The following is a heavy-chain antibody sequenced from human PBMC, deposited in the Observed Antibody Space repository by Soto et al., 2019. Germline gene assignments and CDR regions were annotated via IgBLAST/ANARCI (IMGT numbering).Heavy chain of an antibody. J-gene: IGHJ6*02. V-gene: IGHV4-31*03. Sequence: SETLCITCTVSVFSISVFGYYWSWIRQRPGKGLECIGYIYYSWSTYYNPSLKSRVTISLDTSKNHFSLKLSSVTAADTAVYYCARDGMGGSYYYYGMDVWGQGTTVTVSS. CDR1: VFSISVFGYY. CDR2: IYYSWST. D-gene: IGHD1-1*01. CDR3: ARDGMGGSYYYYGMDV.